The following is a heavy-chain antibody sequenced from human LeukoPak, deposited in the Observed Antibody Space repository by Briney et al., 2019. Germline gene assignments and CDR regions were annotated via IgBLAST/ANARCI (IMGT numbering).Heavy chain of an antibody. J-gene: IGHJ6*03. CDR1: GFTFYDHA. Sequence: GGSLRLSCEGSGFTFYDHAMLWVRQAPGRGLEGVAGISWNGDSIVYAASVTGRLIISRDSSKRSLFLRMDSLKPEDTALYFPAGSGPSYYYMDVWGKGTTVTVSS. CDR2: ISWNGDSI. D-gene: IGHD3-10*01. V-gene: IGHV3-9*01. CDR3: AGSGPSYYYMDV.